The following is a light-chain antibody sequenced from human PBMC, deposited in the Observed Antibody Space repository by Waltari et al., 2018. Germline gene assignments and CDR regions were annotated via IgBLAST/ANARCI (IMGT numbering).Light chain of an antibody. J-gene: IGLJ3*02. CDR1: SGYSSNV. Sequence: LVLTQSPSASASLGASVKLTCTLSSGYSSNVIAWLQQQPGKGPRYLMKVNSDGSHRKGDDIPDRFSASNSGTECYLTISSLQSEDEADYYCRTGGHGTWVFGGGTKLTVL. CDR2: VNSDGSH. CDR3: RTGGHGTWV. V-gene: IGLV4-69*01.